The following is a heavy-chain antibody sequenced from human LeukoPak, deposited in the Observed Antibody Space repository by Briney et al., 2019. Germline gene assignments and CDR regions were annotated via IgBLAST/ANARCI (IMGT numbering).Heavy chain of an antibody. V-gene: IGHV1-69*13. J-gene: IGHJ5*02. CDR2: IIPIFGTA. CDR1: GTTFSSYA. CDR3: ARSEGWFDP. Sequence: SVKVSCKASGTTFSSYAISWVRQAPGQGLEWMGGIIPIFGTANYAQKSQGRATITADESTSTAYMELSGLRSEDTAVCYWARSEGWFDPWGQGTLVTVSS.